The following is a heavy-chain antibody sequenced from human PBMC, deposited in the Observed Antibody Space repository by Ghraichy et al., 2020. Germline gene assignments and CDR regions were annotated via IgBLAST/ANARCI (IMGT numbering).Heavy chain of an antibody. J-gene: IGHJ6*03. CDR3: AKGFCVSSSSCHYYYYYMDV. V-gene: IGHV3-23*01. CDR1: GFTFSSYA. Sequence: GGSLRLSCAASGFTFSSYAMSWVRQAPGKGLEWVSAISGSGGSTYYADSVKGRFTISRDNSKNTLYLQMNSLRAEDTAVYYCAKGFCVSSSSCHYYYYYMDVCGKGTTVTVSS. CDR2: ISGSGGST. D-gene: IGHD2-2*01.